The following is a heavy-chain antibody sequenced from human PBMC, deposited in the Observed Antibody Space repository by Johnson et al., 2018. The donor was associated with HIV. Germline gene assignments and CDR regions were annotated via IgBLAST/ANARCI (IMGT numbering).Heavy chain of an antibody. CDR2: ISYNGSEN. J-gene: IGHJ3*02. CDR3: ARGRGALDI. V-gene: IGHV3-30*03. CDR1: GFTFSSYW. Sequence: QVQLVESGGGVARPGGSLRLSCAASGFTFSSYWMHWVRQAPGKGLVWVAVISYNGSENYYVDSVKGRFSISRDNVKNSLYLQMNSLRVEDTAVYYCARGRGALDIWGQGTTVTVSS. D-gene: IGHD3-16*01.